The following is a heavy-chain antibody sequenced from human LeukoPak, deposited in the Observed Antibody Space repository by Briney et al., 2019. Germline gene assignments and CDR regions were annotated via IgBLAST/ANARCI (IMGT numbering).Heavy chain of an antibody. CDR1: GFTFSSYS. CDR3: ARAATHDTIWGSYRYGDWFDP. V-gene: IGHV3-21*04. D-gene: IGHD3-16*02. J-gene: IGHJ5*02. Sequence: GGSLRLSCAASGFTFSSYSMNWVRQAPGKGLEWVSSISSGSYIYYADSVKGRFTISRGNAKNSLYLQMNSLRAEDTAVYYCARAATHDTIWGSYRYGDWFDPWGQGTLVTVSS. CDR2: ISSGSYI.